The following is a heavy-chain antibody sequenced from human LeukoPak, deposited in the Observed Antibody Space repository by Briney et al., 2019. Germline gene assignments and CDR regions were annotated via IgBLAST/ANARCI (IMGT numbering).Heavy chain of an antibody. CDR3: AKDTRITIFGEFDP. D-gene: IGHD3-3*01. Sequence: PGGSLRLSCAASGFTFSTYAMSWVRQAPGKGLEWVSGISWNSGSIGYADSVKGRFTISRDNAKNSLYLQMNSLRAEDTALYYCAKDTRITIFGEFDPWGQGTLVTVSS. CDR1: GFTFSTYA. CDR2: ISWNSGSI. J-gene: IGHJ5*02. V-gene: IGHV3-9*01.